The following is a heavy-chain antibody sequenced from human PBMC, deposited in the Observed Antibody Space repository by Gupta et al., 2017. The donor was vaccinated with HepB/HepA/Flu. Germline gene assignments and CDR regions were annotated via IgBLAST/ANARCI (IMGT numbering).Heavy chain of an antibody. D-gene: IGHD3-16*01. CDR1: GFTVSNTQ. V-gene: IGHV3-66*01. J-gene: IGHJ4*02. CDR2: AYGAGGT. CDR3: VRRDWGTDY. Sequence: EVQLVESGGDLVQPGGSLRLSCAASGFTVSNTQMNWVRQTPGKGLEWVSVAYGAGGTHYADSVKGRFTISRDNSKNTVYLQMNSLRVEDTAVYYCVRRDWGTDYWGQGTLVTVSS.